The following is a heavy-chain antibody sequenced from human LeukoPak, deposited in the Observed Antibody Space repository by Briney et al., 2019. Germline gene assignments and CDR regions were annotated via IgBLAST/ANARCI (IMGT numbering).Heavy chain of an antibody. CDR2: IYKTGST. CDR1: GDSITSGGYY. Sequence: SQTLSLTCTVSGDSITSGGYYWSWIRQRPGKGLEWIGYIYKTGSTYYNPSLKSRVTMSVDTSRNQFSLKVNSVTAADTAVYYCARDVLRWGQGTLVTVSS. V-gene: IGHV4-31*03. CDR3: ARDVLR. J-gene: IGHJ4*02.